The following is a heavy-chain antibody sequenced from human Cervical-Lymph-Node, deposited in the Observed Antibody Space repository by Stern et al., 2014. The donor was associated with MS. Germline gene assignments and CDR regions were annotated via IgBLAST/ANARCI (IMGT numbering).Heavy chain of an antibody. Sequence: VQLLESGGAVVQPGRSLRLSCAASGFTFSSYGMHWFRQAPGKGLEWVTVISYDGNHKYYAASVKGRFTISRDNSKNTLHLQMNSVTPDDTAIYYCARDYEDTSMLFDHWGQGTLVTVSS. CDR3: ARDYEDTSMLFDH. CDR2: ISYDGNHK. D-gene: IGHD2-8*01. V-gene: IGHV3-30*03. J-gene: IGHJ4*02. CDR1: GFTFSSYG.